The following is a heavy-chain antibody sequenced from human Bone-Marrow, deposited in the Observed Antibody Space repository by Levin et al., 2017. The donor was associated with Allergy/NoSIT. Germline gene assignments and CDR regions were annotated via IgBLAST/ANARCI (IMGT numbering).Heavy chain of an antibody. CDR3: AKDRLGYNWNHGLTSFGL. J-gene: IGHJ2*01. D-gene: IGHD1-14*01. V-gene: IGHV3-30*18. CDR2: ASANGGIK. Sequence: RAGGSLRLSCRASLFSFSSFAMHWVRLRPGRGLEWVAGASANGGIKAYGKSVTGRFTISKDTSGNTLDLHMDRLTNEDTAVYFCAKDRLGYNWNHGLTSFGLWGRGTRVTVSS. CDR1: LFSFSSFA.